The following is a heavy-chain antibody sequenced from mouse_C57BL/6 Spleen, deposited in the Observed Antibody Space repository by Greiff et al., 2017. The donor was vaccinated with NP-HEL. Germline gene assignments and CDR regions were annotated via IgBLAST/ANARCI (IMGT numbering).Heavy chain of an antibody. J-gene: IGHJ4*01. CDR3: ARFGYGSSDYAMDY. CDR1: GYAFSSYW. V-gene: IGHV1-80*01. Sequence: QVQLKQSGAELVKPGASVKISCKASGYAFSSYWMNWVKQRPGKGLEWIGQIYPGDGDTNYNGKFKGKATLTADKSSSTAYMQLSSLTSEDSAVYFCARFGYGSSDYAMDYWGQGTSVTVSS. D-gene: IGHD1-1*01. CDR2: IYPGDGDT.